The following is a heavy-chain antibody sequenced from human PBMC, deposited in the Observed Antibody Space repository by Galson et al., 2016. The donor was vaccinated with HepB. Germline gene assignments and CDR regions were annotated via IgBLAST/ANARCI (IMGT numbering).Heavy chain of an antibody. J-gene: IGHJ3*01. D-gene: IGHD1-26*01. CDR1: GYNFIDYY. CDR3: AREGSGSPKV. CDR2: IYPGDSDI. V-gene: IGHV5-51*01. Sequence: QSGAEVKKPGESLSISCKGSGYNFIDYYIIWVRQMPGKGLEWMGIIYPGDSDIRYSPSFQGQVTISADTSVSSAYLQWRSLNAPDTAIYYCAREGSGSPKVWGKGTVVIVSS.